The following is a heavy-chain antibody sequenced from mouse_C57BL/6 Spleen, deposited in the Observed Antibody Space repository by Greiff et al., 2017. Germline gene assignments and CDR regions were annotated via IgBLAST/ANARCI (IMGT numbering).Heavy chain of an antibody. CDR2: ISYDGSN. J-gene: IGHJ2*01. CDR1: GYSITSGYY. CDR3: ARDITTVLDY. Sequence: EVKLMESGPGLVKPSQSLSLTCSVTGYSITSGYYWNWIRQFPGNKLEWMGYISYDGSNNYNPSLKNRISITRDTSKNQFFLKLNSVTTEDTATYYCARDITTVLDYWGQGTTLTVSS. D-gene: IGHD1-1*01. V-gene: IGHV3-6*01.